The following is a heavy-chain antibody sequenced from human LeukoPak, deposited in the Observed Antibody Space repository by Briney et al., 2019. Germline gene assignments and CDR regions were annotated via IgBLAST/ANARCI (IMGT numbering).Heavy chain of an antibody. CDR2: IKQDGSEK. D-gene: IGHD3-22*01. J-gene: IGHJ4*02. Sequence: GGSLRLSCAASGFTFSSYWMSWVRQAPGKGLEWVANIKQDGSEKYYVDSVKGRFTISRDNAKNSLYLQMNSLRAEDTAVYYCARDFYDTSGYYYDYWGQGTLVTVSS. V-gene: IGHV3-7*01. CDR1: GFTFSSYW. CDR3: ARDFYDTSGYYYDY.